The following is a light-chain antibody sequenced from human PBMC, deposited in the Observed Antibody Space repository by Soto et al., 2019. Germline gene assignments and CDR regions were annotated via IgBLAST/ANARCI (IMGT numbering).Light chain of an antibody. CDR3: QQRHSWPLT. CDR2: DTF. CDR1: QSVSSY. J-gene: IGKJ4*01. Sequence: EIVLTQSPATLSLSPGERATLSCRASQSVSSYVAWYQQKPGQAPRLLIYDTFNRAAGIPARFSGSGSATDFTLTISSLEAEDFAVYYCQQRHSWPLTFGGGTKVEIK. V-gene: IGKV3-11*01.